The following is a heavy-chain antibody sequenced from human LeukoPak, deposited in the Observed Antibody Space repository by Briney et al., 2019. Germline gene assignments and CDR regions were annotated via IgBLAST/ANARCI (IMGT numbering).Heavy chain of an antibody. CDR2: LGGSAASI. V-gene: IGHV3-23*01. CDR1: GSSFGTHG. J-gene: IGHJ3*01. CDR3: AKDSPILTV. D-gene: IGHD3-9*01. Sequence: GGSLTLSCAASGSSFGTHGMSWVRQGPGRGLEWVSALGGSAASIYYTDSVKGRFTISRDNSKNTLFLQMNSLRDEDTAVYYCAKDSPILTVWGQGTMVTVSS.